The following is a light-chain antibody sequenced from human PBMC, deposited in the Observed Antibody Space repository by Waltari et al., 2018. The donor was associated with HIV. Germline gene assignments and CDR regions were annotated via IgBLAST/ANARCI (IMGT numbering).Light chain of an antibody. CDR1: QGIRNN. CDR3: LQHNNYPRT. Sequence: DIQMTESPSSLSASVGERVTITCRASQGIRNNLGWFQQKPGKAPQRLIFGASSLHPGVPSRFSGSGSGTEFTLTISSLQPEDFATYYCLQHNNYPRTFGRGTKVEIK. J-gene: IGKJ1*01. V-gene: IGKV1-17*01. CDR2: GAS.